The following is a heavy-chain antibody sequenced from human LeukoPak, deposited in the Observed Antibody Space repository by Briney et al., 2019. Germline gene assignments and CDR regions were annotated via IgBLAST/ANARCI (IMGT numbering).Heavy chain of an antibody. CDR3: ARPAGTYDYSYGMDV. CDR1: GFTFSSYS. V-gene: IGHV3-48*04. D-gene: IGHD6-19*01. CDR2: ISSSGSTI. J-gene: IGHJ6*02. Sequence: PGGSLRLSCAASGFTFSSYSMNWIRQAPGKGLEWVSYISSSGSTIYYADSVKGRFTISRDNAKNSLYLQMNSLRAEDTAVYYCARPAGTYDYSYGMDVWGQGTTVTVSS.